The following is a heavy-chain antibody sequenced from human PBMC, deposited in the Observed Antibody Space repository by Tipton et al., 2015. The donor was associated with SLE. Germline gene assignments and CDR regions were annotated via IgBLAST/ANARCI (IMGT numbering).Heavy chain of an antibody. Sequence: TLSLTCTVSGGSISTHFWSWIRQPPGKGLEWIGSIYFSESANYSPSLKSRVTISVDTSKNQFSLKLSSVTAADTAVYYCVYGDWLGLDYWGQGTLVTVSS. D-gene: IGHD4-17*01. V-gene: IGHV4-59*11. CDR2: IYFSESA. J-gene: IGHJ4*02. CDR1: GGSISTHF. CDR3: VYGDWLGLDY.